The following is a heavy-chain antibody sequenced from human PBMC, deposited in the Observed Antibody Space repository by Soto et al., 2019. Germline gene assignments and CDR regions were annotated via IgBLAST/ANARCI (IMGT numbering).Heavy chain of an antibody. V-gene: IGHV3-30*18. Sequence: QVQLVESGGGVVQPGRSLRLSCAASGFTFSSYGMQWVRQAPGKGLEWVAVISYDGSNKYYADSVKGRFTISRDNSKNTLYLQMNSLRAEDTAVYYCAKAQVMDVWGQGTTVTVSS. CDR3: AKAQVMDV. J-gene: IGHJ6*02. CDR1: GFTFSSYG. CDR2: ISYDGSNK.